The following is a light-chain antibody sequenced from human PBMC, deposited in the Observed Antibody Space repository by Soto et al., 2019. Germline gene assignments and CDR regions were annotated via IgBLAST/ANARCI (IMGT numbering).Light chain of an antibody. CDR2: EVS. CDR1: SSDVGGYNY. CDR3: NSFTSSSTRV. V-gene: IGLV2-14*01. J-gene: IGLJ3*02. Sequence: QSALTQPASVSGSPGQSITIPCTGTSSDVGGYNYVSWYQHHPGKAPKLVIYEVSNRPSGVSNRFSGSKSGNTASLTISGLLAEDEADYYCNSFTSSSTRVFGGGTKLTVL.